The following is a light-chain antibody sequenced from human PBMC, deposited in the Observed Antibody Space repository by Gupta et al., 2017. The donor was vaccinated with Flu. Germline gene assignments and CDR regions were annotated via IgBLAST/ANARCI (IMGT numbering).Light chain of an antibody. Sequence: GTVTLTCGSSAGAVTSGHYANWVQQKPAQAPRSRIFSTTRKHSWTPVRFSGSLLGDPAALTRSGVQPEDEAYYYCLLYFGGVQMFGGGTKLTVL. CDR2: STT. J-gene: IGLJ3*02. CDR3: LLYFGGVQM. CDR1: AGAVTSGHY. V-gene: IGLV7-43*01.